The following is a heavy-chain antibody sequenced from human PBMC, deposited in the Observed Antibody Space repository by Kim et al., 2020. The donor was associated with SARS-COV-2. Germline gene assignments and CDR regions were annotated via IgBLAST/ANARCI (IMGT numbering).Heavy chain of an antibody. Sequence: GESLKISCKGFGYTFTSYWISWVRQMSGEGLEWMGRIDPSDSYTHYGPSFQGRVTMSVDKSISTAFLQWSSLEPSDTAMYYCLSSGWYPGNSQQWGQGTLVTVSS. J-gene: IGHJ1*01. D-gene: IGHD6-19*01. CDR1: GYTFTSYW. CDR3: LSSGWYPGNSQQ. CDR2: IDPSDSYT. V-gene: IGHV5-10-1*01.